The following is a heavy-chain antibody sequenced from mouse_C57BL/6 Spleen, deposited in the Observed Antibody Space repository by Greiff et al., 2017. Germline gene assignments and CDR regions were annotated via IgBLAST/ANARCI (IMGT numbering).Heavy chain of an antibody. CDR1: GFNIKDDY. Sequence: VQLQQSGAELVRPGASVKLSCTASGFNIKDDYMHWVKQRPEQGLEWIGWIDPENGDTEYASKFQGKATITADTSSNTAYLQLSSLTSEDTAVYYCTTAGTGWYFDVWGTGTTVTVSS. J-gene: IGHJ1*03. D-gene: IGHD4-1*01. CDR3: TTAGTGWYFDV. CDR2: IDPENGDT. V-gene: IGHV14-4*01.